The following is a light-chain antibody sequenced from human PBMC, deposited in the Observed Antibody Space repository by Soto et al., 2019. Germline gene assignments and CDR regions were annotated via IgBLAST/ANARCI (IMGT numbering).Light chain of an antibody. V-gene: IGLV7-43*01. J-gene: IGLJ2*01. CDR3: LLYYSGAQPV. Sequence: QTVVTDQPSLTVSPGRTVTRTCASRTGPVTSSFYPNWFQQKPGQAPRALIYSTSNRHAWTPARFSGSLLGGKAALTLSGVQPEDEAEYYCLLYYSGAQPVFGGGTKLTVL. CDR1: TGPVTSSFY. CDR2: STS.